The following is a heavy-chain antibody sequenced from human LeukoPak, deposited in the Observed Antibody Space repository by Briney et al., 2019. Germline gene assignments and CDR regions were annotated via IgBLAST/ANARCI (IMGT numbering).Heavy chain of an antibody. CDR3: ARGGGPGNYPFDF. D-gene: IGHD1-7*01. CDR1: GYTFTTYY. J-gene: IGHJ4*02. CDR2: INPRGGST. V-gene: IGHV1-46*01. Sequence: GASVKVSCKASGYTFTTYYMHWVRQASGQGLEWVGIINPRGGSTTYAQKFQGRVTMTRDTSTSTVYMELSSLKSDDTAVYYCARGGGPGNYPFDFWGQGTLVTVSS.